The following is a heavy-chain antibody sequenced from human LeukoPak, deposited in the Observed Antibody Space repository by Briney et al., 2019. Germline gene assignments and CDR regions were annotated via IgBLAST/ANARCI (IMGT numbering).Heavy chain of an antibody. J-gene: IGHJ4*02. Sequence: ASVKASCKASGYSFTGYFIHWVRQPPGQGLEWMGCIDPNSGDTKYTQKFQGRVSMPRDTSTRTAYMELSRLRSDDTAVYFCARSGSTGYSLDYWGQGTLVTVSS. CDR1: GYSFTGYF. V-gene: IGHV1-2*02. CDR3: ARSGSTGYSLDY. CDR2: IDPNSGDT. D-gene: IGHD3-22*01.